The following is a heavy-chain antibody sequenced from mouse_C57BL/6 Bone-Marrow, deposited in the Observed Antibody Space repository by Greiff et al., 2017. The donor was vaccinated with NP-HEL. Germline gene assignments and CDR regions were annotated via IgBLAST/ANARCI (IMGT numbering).Heavy chain of an antibody. Sequence: EVKLEESGGGLVQPGGSLKLSCAASGFTFSDYYMYWVRQTPEKRLEWVAYISNGGGSTYYPDTVKGRFTISRDNAKNTLYLQMSRLKSEDTAMYYCARRTGEYYFDYWGQGTTLTVSS. V-gene: IGHV5-12*01. CDR3: ARRTGEYYFDY. CDR2: ISNGGGST. J-gene: IGHJ2*01. D-gene: IGHD1-1*01. CDR1: GFTFSDYY.